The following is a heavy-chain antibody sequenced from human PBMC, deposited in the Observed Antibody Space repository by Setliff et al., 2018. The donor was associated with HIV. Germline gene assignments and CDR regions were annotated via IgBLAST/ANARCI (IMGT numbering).Heavy chain of an antibody. CDR3: ARGTAAAGFKYYFDY. Sequence: SETLSLTCAVSGYSISSGYYWGWIRQPPGKGLEWIGSIYHSGNTYYNPSLKSRVTISVDTSKNQFSLKLSSVTAADTAVYYCARGTAAAGFKYYFDYWGQGSLVTVSS. V-gene: IGHV4-38-2*01. CDR1: GYSISSGYY. CDR2: IYHSGNT. D-gene: IGHD6-13*01. J-gene: IGHJ4*02.